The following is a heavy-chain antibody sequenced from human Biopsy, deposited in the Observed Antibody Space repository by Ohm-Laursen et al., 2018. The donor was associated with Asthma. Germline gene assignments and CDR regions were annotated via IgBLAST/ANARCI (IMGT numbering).Heavy chain of an antibody. CDR1: GDAMSTSGSY. V-gene: IGHV4-39*01. Sequence: SDTLSLTWIVSGDAMSTSGSYWGWIRQSPGKGLEWIGSIYYSGRTYYSPSLESRVTISADTSKNHFSLKLSSVTAADTSVYYCARHGGGIVVAKIDYWGRGTLVTVSS. CDR2: IYYSGRT. J-gene: IGHJ4*02. D-gene: IGHD2-21*01. CDR3: ARHGGGIVVAKIDY.